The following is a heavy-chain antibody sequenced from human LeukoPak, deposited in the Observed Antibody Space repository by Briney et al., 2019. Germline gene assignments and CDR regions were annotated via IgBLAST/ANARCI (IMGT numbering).Heavy chain of an antibody. V-gene: IGHV3-48*01. CDR3: ARGSGGSCSYFDY. CDR2: ISSSSSTI. Sequence: PGGSLRLSCAASGFTFSSYSMNWVRQAPGKWLEWVSYISSSSSTIYYADSVKGRFTISRDNAKNSLYLQMNSLRAEDTAVYYCARGSGGSCSYFDYWGQGTLVTVSS. J-gene: IGHJ4*02. D-gene: IGHD2-15*01. CDR1: GFTFSSYS.